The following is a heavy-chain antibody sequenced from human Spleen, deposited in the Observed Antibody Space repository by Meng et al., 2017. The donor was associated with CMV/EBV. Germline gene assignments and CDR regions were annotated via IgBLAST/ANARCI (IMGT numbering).Heavy chain of an antibody. CDR3: ARDLSVRIVYRWEVDYDYCGMDV. CDR1: GYNFARYG. CDR2: ISAYNGNT. D-gene: IGHD1-26*01. J-gene: IGHJ6*02. V-gene: IGHV1-18*01. Sequence: ASVKVSCKASGYNFARYGISWVRQAPGQGLEWMGWISAYNGNTNYAQTVQGRVTLTTDRSTNTAYMELRSLRSDDTAVYYCARDLSVRIVYRWEVDYDYCGMDVWGQGTTVTVSS.